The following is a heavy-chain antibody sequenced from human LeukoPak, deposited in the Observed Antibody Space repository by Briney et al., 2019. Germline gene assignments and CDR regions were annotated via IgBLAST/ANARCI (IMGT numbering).Heavy chain of an antibody. CDR2: IYYSGST. J-gene: IGHJ5*02. CDR1: GGSISSYY. V-gene: IGHV4-59*08. CDR3: ARSLGAGTGGEWFDP. Sequence: PSETLSLTCTVSGGSISSYYWSWIRQPPGKGLEWIGYIYYSGSTNYNPSLKSRVTISVDTSKNQFSLKLSSVTAADTAVYYCARSLGAGTGGEWFDPWGQGTLVTVSS. D-gene: IGHD2-21*01.